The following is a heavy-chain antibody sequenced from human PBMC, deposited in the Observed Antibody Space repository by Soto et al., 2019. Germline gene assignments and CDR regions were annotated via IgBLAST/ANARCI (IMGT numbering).Heavy chain of an antibody. CDR3: AAHPYIVMVRYGMDV. CDR2: ISYDGSNG. D-gene: IGHD5-18*01. Sequence: QVQLVESGGGVVPPGRSLRLSCAASGFTFNSYVMHWVRQAPGKGLEWGALISYDGSNGYYADSVEGRFTISRDNSKNTLYLQMNSLRAEDTAVYYCAAHPYIVMVRYGMDVWGQGTTVTVSS. CDR1: GFTFNSYV. J-gene: IGHJ6*02. V-gene: IGHV3-30*03.